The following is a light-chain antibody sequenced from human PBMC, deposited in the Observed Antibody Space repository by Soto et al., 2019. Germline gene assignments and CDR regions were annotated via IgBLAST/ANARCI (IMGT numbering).Light chain of an antibody. Sequence: QSALTQPASVSGSPGQSITISCTGTSSDVGGYKYVSWYQQHPDKAPKLIIYDVTNRPSGISNRFSGSKSGNTASLTISGLQAEYEADSYCSSYTSSSSYVFGPGTKVTVL. J-gene: IGLJ1*01. CDR3: SSYTSSSSYV. V-gene: IGLV2-14*01. CDR1: SSDVGGYKY. CDR2: DVT.